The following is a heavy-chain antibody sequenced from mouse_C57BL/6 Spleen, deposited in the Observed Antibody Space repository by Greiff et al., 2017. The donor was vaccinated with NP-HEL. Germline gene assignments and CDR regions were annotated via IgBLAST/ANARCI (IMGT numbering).Heavy chain of an antibody. J-gene: IGHJ4*01. V-gene: IGHV1-82*01. CDR2: IYPGDGDT. CDR1: GYAFSSSW. D-gene: IGHD1-1*01. Sequence: VQLQQSGPELVKPGASVKISCKASGYAFSSSWMNWVKRRPGKGLEWIGRIYPGDGDTNYNGKFKGKATLTADKSSSTAYMQLSSLTSEDSAVYFCASDYGSSLLAMDYWGQGTSVTVSS. CDR3: ASDYGSSLLAMDY.